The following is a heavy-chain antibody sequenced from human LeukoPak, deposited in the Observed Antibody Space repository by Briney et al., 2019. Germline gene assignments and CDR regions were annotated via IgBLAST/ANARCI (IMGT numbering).Heavy chain of an antibody. Sequence: SETLSLTCTVSGGSISSYYWSWIRQPPGKGLEWIGYIYYSGSTNYNPSLKSRVTISVDTSRTQFSLKLSSVTAADTAVYYCARREDGDYEDYWGQGTLVTVSS. J-gene: IGHJ4*02. CDR1: GGSISSYY. D-gene: IGHD4-17*01. CDR2: IYYSGST. CDR3: ARREDGDYEDY. V-gene: IGHV4-59*08.